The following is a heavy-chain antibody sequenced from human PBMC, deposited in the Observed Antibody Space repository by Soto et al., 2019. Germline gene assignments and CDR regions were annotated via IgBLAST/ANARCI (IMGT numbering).Heavy chain of an antibody. Sequence: QLQLQESGPGLVKPSETLSLTCTVSAGSISSSSYFSGWIRQPPGKGLEWIGTIDYRGSTSYNPSLKSRVTISVDTSKNQFSLTLSSVTAADTAVYYWATRLYHSRGYYYVPYWGQGTLVSDSS. CDR3: ATRLYHSRGYYYVPY. CDR2: IDYRGST. J-gene: IGHJ4*02. D-gene: IGHD3-22*01. V-gene: IGHV4-39*01. CDR1: AGSISSSSYF.